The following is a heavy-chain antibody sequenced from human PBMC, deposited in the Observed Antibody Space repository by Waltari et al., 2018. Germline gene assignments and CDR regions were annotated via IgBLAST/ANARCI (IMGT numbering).Heavy chain of an antibody. D-gene: IGHD6-13*01. V-gene: IGHV3-48*01. J-gene: IGHJ4*02. CDR2: ISSSSSTI. Sequence: EVQLVESGGGLVQPGGSLRLSCAASGFTFSSYSMNWVRQAPGKWLEWVSYISSSSSTIYYADSVKGRFTISRDNAKNSLYLQMNSLRAEDTAVYYCAREAQSSSWYYFDYWGQGTLVTVSS. CDR1: GFTFSSYS. CDR3: AREAQSSSWYYFDY.